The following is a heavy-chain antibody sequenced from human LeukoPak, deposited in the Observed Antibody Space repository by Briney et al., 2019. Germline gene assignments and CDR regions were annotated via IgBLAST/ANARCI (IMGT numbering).Heavy chain of an antibody. CDR1: GGSISSSSYY. CDR3: ARHLSIAANDAFDI. V-gene: IGHV4-39*01. CDR2: IYYSGST. Sequence: SETLSLTCTVSGGSISSSSYYWGWIRQPPGKGLEWIGSIYYSGSTYYNPSLKSRVTISVDTSKNQFSLKLSSVTAADTAVYYCARHLSIAANDAFDIWGQGTMVTVSS. J-gene: IGHJ3*02. D-gene: IGHD6-6*01.